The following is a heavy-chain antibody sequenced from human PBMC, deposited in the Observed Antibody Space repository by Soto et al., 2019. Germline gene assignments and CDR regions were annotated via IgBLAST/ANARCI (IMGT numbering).Heavy chain of an antibody. CDR1: GYSFTIYW. V-gene: IGHV5-51*01. CDR3: ERDGGGPRKIYGMDV. CDR2: IYPGDSDT. J-gene: IGHJ6*02. Sequence: PGESLKISCKCSGYSFTIYWIGWVRQMPGKGLDWMGIIYPGDSDTRYSPSFQGQVTISADKSISTAYLQWSSLKASDTAMYYCERDGGGPRKIYGMDVWGQGTTVTVSS. D-gene: IGHD3-16*01.